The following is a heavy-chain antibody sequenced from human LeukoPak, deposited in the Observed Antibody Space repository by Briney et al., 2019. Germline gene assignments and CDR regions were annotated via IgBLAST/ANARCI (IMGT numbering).Heavy chain of an antibody. V-gene: IGHV1-18*01. CDR3: ATSNHVAPALGYFDS. CDR2: ISVYNGNT. D-gene: IGHD5-18*01. CDR1: GYTFTIYS. J-gene: IGHJ4*02. Sequence: ASVTLSFTASGYTFTIYSISWDRHAPGQGLGWMGWISVYNGNTDYAQKLQGRVTMTTDTSTNKAYMDLRSLRSDDTAVYYCATSNHVAPALGYFDSWGRGRLVSVSS.